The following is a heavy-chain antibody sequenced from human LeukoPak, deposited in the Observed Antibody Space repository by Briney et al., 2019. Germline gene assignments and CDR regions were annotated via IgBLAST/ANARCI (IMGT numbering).Heavy chain of an antibody. V-gene: IGHV3-30*02. CDR3: AKAFAGDFWSGYGASDI. CDR1: GFTFSSFS. Sequence: GGSLRLSCAASGFTFSSFSMHWVRQAPGKGLEWVAFIRYDGSNKYYADSVKGRFTISRDNSKNTLYLQMNSLRAEDTAVYYCAKAFAGDFWSGYGASDIWGQGTMVTVSS. J-gene: IGHJ3*02. CDR2: IRYDGSNK. D-gene: IGHD3-3*01.